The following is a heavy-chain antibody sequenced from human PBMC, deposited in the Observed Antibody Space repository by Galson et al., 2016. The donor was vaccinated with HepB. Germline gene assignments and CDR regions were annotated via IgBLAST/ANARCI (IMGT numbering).Heavy chain of an antibody. D-gene: IGHD2-15*01. CDR3: ARDRRYCSGASCYYYFDY. J-gene: IGHJ4*02. V-gene: IGHV1-46*01. Sequence: SVKVSCKASGYTFANYYMHWVRQAPGQGLEWMGIIHSSGGSTRYAQKFQGRFTMTREPSTSTVYMELSRLRSEDSAGYHCARDRRYCSGASCYYYFDYWGQGTLVTVSS. CDR2: IHSSGGST. CDR1: GYTFANYY.